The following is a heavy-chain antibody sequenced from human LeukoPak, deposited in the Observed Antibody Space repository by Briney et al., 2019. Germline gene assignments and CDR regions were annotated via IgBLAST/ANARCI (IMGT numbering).Heavy chain of an antibody. D-gene: IGHD4-17*01. Sequence: ASVKVSCKASGYTFTSYYMHWVRQAPGQGLEWMGIINLSGGSTSYAQKFQGRVTMTRDMSTSTVYMELSSLRSEDTAVYYCARDLRPTGLPMTTVTTFPFPLGYWGQGTLVTVSS. J-gene: IGHJ4*02. CDR1: GYTFTSYY. CDR2: INLSGGST. V-gene: IGHV1-46*01. CDR3: ARDLRPTGLPMTTVTTFPFPLGY.